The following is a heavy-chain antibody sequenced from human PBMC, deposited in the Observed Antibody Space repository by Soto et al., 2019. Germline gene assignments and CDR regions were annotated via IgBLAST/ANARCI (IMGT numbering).Heavy chain of an antibody. CDR1: GFTFSSYG. Sequence: GGSLRLSCAASGFTFSSYGMHWVRQAPGKGLEWVAVIWYDGSNKYYADSVKGRFTISRDNSKNTLHLQMNSLRAEDTAVYYWARDPGMNYYDSSGDDAFNIWGQGKMVTVSS. CDR2: IWYDGSNK. V-gene: IGHV3-33*01. CDR3: ARDPGMNYYDSSGDDAFNI. D-gene: IGHD3-22*01. J-gene: IGHJ3*02.